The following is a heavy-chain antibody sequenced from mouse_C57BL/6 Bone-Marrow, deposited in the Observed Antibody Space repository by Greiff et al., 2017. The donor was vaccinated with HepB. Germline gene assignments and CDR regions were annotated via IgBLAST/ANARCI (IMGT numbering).Heavy chain of an antibody. CDR1: GFNIKDDY. V-gene: IGHV14-4*01. Sequence: VQLKQSGAELVRPGASVKLSCTASGFNIKDDYMHWVKQRPEQGLEWIGWIDPENGDTEYASKFQGKATITADTSSNTAYLQLSSLTSEDTAVYYCTTRRQLRLYYFDYWGQGTTLTVSS. J-gene: IGHJ2*01. CDR2: IDPENGDT. D-gene: IGHD3-2*02. CDR3: TTRRQLRLYYFDY.